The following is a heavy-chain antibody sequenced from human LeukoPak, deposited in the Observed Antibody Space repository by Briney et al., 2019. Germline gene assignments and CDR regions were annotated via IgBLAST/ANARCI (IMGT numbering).Heavy chain of an antibody. CDR1: GGTFSSYA. D-gene: IGHD5-12*01. CDR2: INPNSGGT. Sequence: ASVKVSCKASGGTFSSYAISWVRQAPGQGLEWMGWINPNSGGTNYAQKFQGRVTMTRDTSISTAYMELSRLRSDDTAVYYCARDTRGYSGYGSDYRGQGTLVTVSS. V-gene: IGHV1-2*02. CDR3: ARDTRGYSGYGSDY. J-gene: IGHJ4*02.